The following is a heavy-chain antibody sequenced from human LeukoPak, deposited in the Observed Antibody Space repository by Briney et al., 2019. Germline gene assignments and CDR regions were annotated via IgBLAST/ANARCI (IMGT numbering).Heavy chain of an antibody. CDR1: GFTFSTYA. CDR2: ISGNSISI. V-gene: IGHV3-23*01. CDR3: ARRAVGIGSPREFDY. J-gene: IGHJ4*02. Sequence: GGSLRLSCAASGFTFSTYAMGWVRQAPGKGLEWVPSISGNSISIYHADSVKGRFTISRDNSKNTLYLQMNSLRAEDTALYYCARRAVGIGSPREFDYWGQGAQVTVSS. D-gene: IGHD2-15*01.